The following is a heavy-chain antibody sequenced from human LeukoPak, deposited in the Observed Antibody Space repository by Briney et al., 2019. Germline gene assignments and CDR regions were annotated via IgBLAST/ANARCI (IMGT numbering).Heavy chain of an antibody. V-gene: IGHV1-46*01. CDR2: INASDGST. D-gene: IGHD3-22*01. J-gene: IGHJ6*02. CDR3: ARDRASSGSYTYYYYGMDV. CDR1: GDTLTRNY. Sequence: PGASVKVSCKASGDTLTRNYMHWVRQAPGQGLEWMGIINASDGSTTYAQKLQGRVTMTSVTSTNTAYMELNSLRSEDTAVYYCARDRASSGSYTYYYYGMDVWGQGPRSPSP.